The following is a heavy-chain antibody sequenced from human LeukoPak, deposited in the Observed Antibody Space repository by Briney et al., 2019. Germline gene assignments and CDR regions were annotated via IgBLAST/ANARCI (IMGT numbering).Heavy chain of an antibody. V-gene: IGHV1-46*03. CDR3: ASPSLLFGDLWAEYYYYMDV. CDR1: GDTFTSYY. CDR2: INPSGGST. Sequence: GASVKVSCKASGDTFTSYYVHWVRQAPGQGLEWMGIINPSGGSTNYAQNFQGRVTMTRDTSTNTVYMELSSLRSEDTAVYYCASPSLLFGDLWAEYYYYMDVWGKGTTVTVSS. J-gene: IGHJ6*03. D-gene: IGHD3-10*01.